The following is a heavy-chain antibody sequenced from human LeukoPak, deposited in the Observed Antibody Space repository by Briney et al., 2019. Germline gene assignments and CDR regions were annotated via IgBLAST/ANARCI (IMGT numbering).Heavy chain of an antibody. Sequence: PSETLSLTCSVSGGSIGRHYWSWIRQAPGKGLEWIGYIYYSGSTHYNPSLKSRVAISVDTSKNQFSLTMSSVTAADTAVYYCARANFGAALAAGYYYSMDVWGKGTTVTVSS. CDR2: IYYSGST. CDR1: GGSIGRHY. CDR3: ARANFGAALAAGYYYSMDV. J-gene: IGHJ6*03. D-gene: IGHD3-3*01. V-gene: IGHV4-59*11.